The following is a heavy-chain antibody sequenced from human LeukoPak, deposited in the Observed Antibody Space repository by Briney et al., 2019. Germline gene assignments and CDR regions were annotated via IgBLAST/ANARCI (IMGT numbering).Heavy chain of an antibody. CDR3: ANSYLADAFDI. J-gene: IGHJ3*02. D-gene: IGHD2-15*01. CDR1: GFTFSSYA. Sequence: GGSLRLSCVASGFTFSSYAMSWVRQAPGKGLEWVSVIYSGGSTYYADSVKGRFTISRDNSKNTLYLQMNSLRAEDTAVYYCANSYLADAFDIWGQGTMVTVSS. CDR2: IYSGGST. V-gene: IGHV3-66*01.